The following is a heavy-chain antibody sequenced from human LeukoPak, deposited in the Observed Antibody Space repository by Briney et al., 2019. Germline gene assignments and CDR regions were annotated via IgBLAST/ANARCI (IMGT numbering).Heavy chain of an antibody. CDR1: GFCVSRQW. J-gene: IGHJ4*02. CDR2: MNNDGSQR. CDR3: VVSVGEY. V-gene: IGHV3-7*01. D-gene: IGHD3-10*01. Sequence: GGSLRLSCAISGFCVSRQWMTWVRQAPGKGLEWVANMNNDGSQRYYLDSVKGRFTISKDNGKNSVVLQMNSLRSEYTAVYYCVVSVGEYWGQGTLVTVST.